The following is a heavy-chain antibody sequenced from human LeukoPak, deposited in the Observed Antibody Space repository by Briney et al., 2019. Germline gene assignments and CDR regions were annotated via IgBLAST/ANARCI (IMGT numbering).Heavy chain of an antibody. V-gene: IGHV1-69*06. J-gene: IGHJ6*02. CDR3: ASSPVAGYYYYGMDV. CDR2: IIPIFGTA. D-gene: IGHD6-19*01. CDR1: GGTFSSYA. Sequence: SVKVSCKASGGTFSSYAISWVRQAPGQGLEWMGGIIPIFGTANYAQKFQGRVTITADKSTSTAYMELSSLRSEDTAVYYCASSPVAGYYYYGMDVWGQGTTVTVSS.